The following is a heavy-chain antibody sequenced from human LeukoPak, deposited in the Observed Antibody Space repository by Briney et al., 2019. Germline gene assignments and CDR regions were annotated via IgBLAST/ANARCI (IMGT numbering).Heavy chain of an antibody. D-gene: IGHD4-17*01. CDR2: INPNSGGT. Sequence: ASVKVSCKASGYTFTGYYIHWVRQAPGQGLEWMGWINPNSGGTNYAQKFQGRVTMTRDTSISTAYMELSRLRSDDTAVYYCARVPTGNALAFDIWGQGTMVTVSS. V-gene: IGHV1-2*02. CDR1: GYTFTGYY. CDR3: ARVPTGNALAFDI. J-gene: IGHJ3*02.